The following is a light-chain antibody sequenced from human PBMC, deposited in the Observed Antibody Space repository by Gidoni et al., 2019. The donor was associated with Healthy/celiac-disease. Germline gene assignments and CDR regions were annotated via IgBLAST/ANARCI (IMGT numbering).Light chain of an antibody. CDR3: QQYFITPVT. V-gene: IGKV4-1*01. J-gene: IGKJ1*01. CDR2: WAS. CDR1: QSVLYSSNNKNY. Sequence: DIVMTQSPDSLAVSLGERATINCKSRQSVLYSSNNKNYLAWYQQKPGQPPKLLIYWASTRESGVPDRFSGSGSGTDFTLTISSLQAEDVAVYYCQQYFITPVTFGQGTKVEI.